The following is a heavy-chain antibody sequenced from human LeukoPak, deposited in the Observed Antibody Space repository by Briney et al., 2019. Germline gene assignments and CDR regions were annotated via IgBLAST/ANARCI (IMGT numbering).Heavy chain of an antibody. Sequence: PSETLSLTCAVYGGSFSSYYWSWIRQPPRKGLEWIGYIYYSGSPNYNPSLKSRVTISVDTSKNQFSLKLSSVTAADTAVYYCAAGYYDFWNGPPVVSNFDYWGQGTLVTVSS. V-gene: IGHV4-59*08. D-gene: IGHD3-3*01. CDR2: IYYSGSP. CDR3: AAGYYDFWNGPPVVSNFDY. J-gene: IGHJ4*02. CDR1: GGSFSSYY.